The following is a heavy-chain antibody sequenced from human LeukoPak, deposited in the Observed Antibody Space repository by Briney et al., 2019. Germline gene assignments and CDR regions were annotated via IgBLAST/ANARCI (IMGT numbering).Heavy chain of an antibody. J-gene: IGHJ1*01. CDR1: GGSISSYY. D-gene: IGHD2-15*01. V-gene: IGHV4-59*08. CDR3: ATLTYCSGGSCFPKYIQH. CDR2: IYYSGST. Sequence: PSETLSLTCTVSGGSISSYYWSWIRQPPGKGLEWIGYIYYSGSTNHNPSLKSRVTISVDTSKNQFSLKLSSVTAADTAVYYCATLTYCSGGSCFPKYIQHWGQGTLVAVSS.